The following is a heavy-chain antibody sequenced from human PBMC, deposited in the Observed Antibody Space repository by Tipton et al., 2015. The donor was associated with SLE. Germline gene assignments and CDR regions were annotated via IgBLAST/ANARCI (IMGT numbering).Heavy chain of an antibody. CDR3: AKRSCVGDCYSWFDS. CDR1: GFSFSRYG. Sequence: SLRLSCVGSGFSFSRYGMNWVRQAPGKGLEWVAVIWHDGVKKYYGDSVKGRFTISRDNSRNTVYLQMNSLRDEDTAVYYCAKRSCVGDCYSWFDSWGQGTLVTVSS. D-gene: IGHD2-21*01. J-gene: IGHJ5*01. V-gene: IGHV3-33*06. CDR2: IWHDGVKK.